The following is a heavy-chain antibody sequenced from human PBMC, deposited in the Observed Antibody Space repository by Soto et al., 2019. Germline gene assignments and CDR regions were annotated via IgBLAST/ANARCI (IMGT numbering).Heavy chain of an antibody. D-gene: IGHD4-17*01. V-gene: IGHV1-8*01. Sequence: QVQLVQSGAEVRKPGASVKVSCKASGYTFTSYDINWVRQATGQGLEYLGWMSPNSGNTGYVQKFQGRVTMTWDTSRPTAYMELSSLRSEDTAVYFCARGVKYGAYSRWFDPWGQGTLVTVSS. CDR1: GYTFTSYD. CDR2: MSPNSGNT. J-gene: IGHJ5*02. CDR3: ARGVKYGAYSRWFDP.